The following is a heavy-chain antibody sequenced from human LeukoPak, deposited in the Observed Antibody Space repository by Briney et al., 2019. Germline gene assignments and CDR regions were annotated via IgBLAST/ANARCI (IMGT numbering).Heavy chain of an antibody. CDR2: ISGSGGST. J-gene: IGHJ4*02. CDR3: AKDRTMIVVSAPYY. D-gene: IGHD3-22*01. Sequence: GGSLRLSCAASGFTFSSYAMSWVRQAPGKGLEWVSAISGSGGSTYYAHSVKGRFTISRDNSKNTLYLQMNSLRAEDTAVYYCAKDRTMIVVSAPYYWGQGTLVTVSS. CDR1: GFTFSSYA. V-gene: IGHV3-23*01.